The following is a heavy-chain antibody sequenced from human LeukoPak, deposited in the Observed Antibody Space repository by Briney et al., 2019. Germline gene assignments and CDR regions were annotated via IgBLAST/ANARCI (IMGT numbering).Heavy chain of an antibody. D-gene: IGHD4-23*01. CDR2: ISGSGGST. J-gene: IGHJ6*02. CDR3: ARENYGNPNYGMDV. V-gene: IGHV3-23*01. Sequence: GGSLRLSCAASGFTLSSYAMSWVRQAPGKGLEWVSAISGSGGSTYYADSVKGRFTISRDNSKNTLYLQMNSLRAEDTAVYYCARENYGNPNYGMDVWGQGTTVTVSS. CDR1: GFTLSSYA.